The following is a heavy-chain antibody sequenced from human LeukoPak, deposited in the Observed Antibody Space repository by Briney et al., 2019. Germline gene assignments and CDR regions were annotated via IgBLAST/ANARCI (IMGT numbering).Heavy chain of an antibody. D-gene: IGHD6-6*01. CDR3: ASRRGSSSLFDY. J-gene: IGHJ4*02. V-gene: IGHV4-39*01. CDR1: GGSISSSSYY. CDR2: IYYSGST. Sequence: ASETLSLTCAVSGGSISSSSYYWGWIRQPPGKGLEWIGSIYYSGSTYYNPSLKSRVTISVDTSKNQFSLKLSSVTAADTAVYYCASRRGSSSLFDYWGQGTLVTVSS.